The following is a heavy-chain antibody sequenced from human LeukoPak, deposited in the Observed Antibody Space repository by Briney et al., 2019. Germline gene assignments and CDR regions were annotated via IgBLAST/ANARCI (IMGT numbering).Heavy chain of an antibody. CDR3: AKDNSYSIEYFQH. J-gene: IGHJ1*01. CDR1: GFTFDDYA. Sequence: GGSLRLSCAASGFTFDDYAMPWVRQAPGKGLEWVSGISWNSGSIGYADSVKGRFTISRDNAKNSLYLQMNSLRAEDTALYYCAKDNSYSIEYFQHWGQGTLVTVSS. V-gene: IGHV3-9*01. CDR2: ISWNSGSI. D-gene: IGHD1-26*01.